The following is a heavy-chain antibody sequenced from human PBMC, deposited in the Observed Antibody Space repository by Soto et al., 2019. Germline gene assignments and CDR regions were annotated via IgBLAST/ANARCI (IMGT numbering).Heavy chain of an antibody. V-gene: IGHV3-30*02. CDR1: GFSFSSFG. J-gene: IGHJ3*02. D-gene: IGHD3-10*01. CDR2: ISYDGDKK. Sequence: PGGSLRLSCTASGFSFSSFGMHWVRQAPGNGLEWAASISYDGDKKYSADSVKGRFTVSRDNSKNTLYLQMNSLSADDTAVYYCAEGLSMVRGLFVLLPDGLAIWGQGTLVTVSS. CDR3: AEGLSMVRGLFVLLPDGLAI.